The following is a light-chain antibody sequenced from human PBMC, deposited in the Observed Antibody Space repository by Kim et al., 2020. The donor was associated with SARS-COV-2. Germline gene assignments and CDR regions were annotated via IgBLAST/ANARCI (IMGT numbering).Light chain of an antibody. CDR1: KLGYKY. Sequence: SYELTQPPSVSVSPGQTASITCSGDKLGYKYACWYQQKPGQSPVLVIYQDSKRPSGIPERFSGSNSGNTATLTISGTQAMDEADYYCQAWDSSTYVFGTGTKSPS. CDR2: QDS. V-gene: IGLV3-1*01. J-gene: IGLJ1*01. CDR3: QAWDSSTYV.